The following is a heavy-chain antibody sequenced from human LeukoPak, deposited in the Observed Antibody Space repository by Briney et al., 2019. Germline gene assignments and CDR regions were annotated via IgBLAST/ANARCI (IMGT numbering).Heavy chain of an antibody. J-gene: IGHJ6*03. V-gene: IGHV3-43D*03. CDR2: ISWDGSST. CDR1: GFTFDDYA. Sequence: PGGSLRLSCEASGFTFDDYAMHWVRQTPGKGLEWVSLISWDGSSTYYADSVKGRFTISRDNSKKSLYLQMNSLRAEDTAVYYCAREALELLWGEIYYYYYYMDVWGKGTTVTVSS. D-gene: IGHD1-7*01. CDR3: AREALELLWGEIYYYYYYMDV.